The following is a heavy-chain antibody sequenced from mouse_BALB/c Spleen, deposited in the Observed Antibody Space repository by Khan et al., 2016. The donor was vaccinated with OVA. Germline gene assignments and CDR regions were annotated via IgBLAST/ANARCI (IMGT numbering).Heavy chain of an antibody. CDR1: GYSITSDSA. V-gene: IGHV3-2*02. CDR2: ISYRRNT. CDR3: ARSQGGDFDY. J-gene: IGHJ2*01. D-gene: IGHD3-2*02. Sequence: EVQLQESGPGLVKPSQSLSLTCTVTGYSITSDSAWNWIRQFPGNKLEWMGYISYRRNTNFNQSLKSRISITRDTSKNQLCLQLNVVTMEDTATNYCARSQGGDFDYWGQGTTLTVSS.